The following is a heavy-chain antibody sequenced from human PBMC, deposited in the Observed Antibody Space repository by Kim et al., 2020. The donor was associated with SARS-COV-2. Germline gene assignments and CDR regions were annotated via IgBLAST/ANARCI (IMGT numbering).Heavy chain of an antibody. J-gene: IGHJ6*02. D-gene: IGHD3-22*01. Sequence: GGSLRLSCAASGFTVSSNYMSWVRQAPGKGLEWVSVIYSGGSTYYADSVKGRFTISRDNSKNTLYLQMNSLRAEDTAVYYCASPRYYYDSSGNYNNHGMDVWGQGTTVTVSS. CDR1: GFTVSSNY. CDR3: ASPRYYYDSSGNYNNHGMDV. CDR2: IYSGGST. V-gene: IGHV3-53*01.